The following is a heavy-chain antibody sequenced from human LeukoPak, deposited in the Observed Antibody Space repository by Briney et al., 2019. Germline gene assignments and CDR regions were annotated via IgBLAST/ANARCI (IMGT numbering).Heavy chain of an antibody. J-gene: IGHJ3*01. Sequence: SVKVSCKASGGSFSDYPINWVRQAPGQGLEWLGGTIPKYSASNYAQAFQGRVTITADESTNTVYMEMSGLRPDDTAVYYCVRPDRIFGVPAAFDAWGQGTLVAVSS. CDR3: VRPDRIFGVPAAFDA. D-gene: IGHD3-3*02. CDR1: GGSFSDYP. CDR2: TIPKYSAS. V-gene: IGHV1-69*13.